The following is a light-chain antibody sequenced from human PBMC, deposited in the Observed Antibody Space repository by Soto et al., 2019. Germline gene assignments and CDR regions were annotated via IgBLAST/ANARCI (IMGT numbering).Light chain of an antibody. CDR1: QGIRND. J-gene: IGKJ1*01. CDR3: LQDYNYPPT. Sequence: AIQMTQSPSSLSASVGDRVTITCRTSQGIRNDLGWYQQKPGKAPKLLIYAASSLQSGVQSRFSGSGSGTDFTLTISSLQPEDFATYYCLQDYNYPPTFGQGTKVEIK. CDR2: AAS. V-gene: IGKV1-6*01.